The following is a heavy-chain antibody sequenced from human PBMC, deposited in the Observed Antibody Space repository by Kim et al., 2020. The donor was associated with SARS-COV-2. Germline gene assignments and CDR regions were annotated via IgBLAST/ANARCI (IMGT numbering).Heavy chain of an antibody. Sequence: YADSVKGRFTITRDNSKNTLYLQMSSLRDEDTAVYYCVKDGLPTVTPFDYWGQGSLVTVSS. V-gene: IGHV3-64D*09. D-gene: IGHD4-4*01. J-gene: IGHJ4*02. CDR3: VKDGLPTVTPFDY.